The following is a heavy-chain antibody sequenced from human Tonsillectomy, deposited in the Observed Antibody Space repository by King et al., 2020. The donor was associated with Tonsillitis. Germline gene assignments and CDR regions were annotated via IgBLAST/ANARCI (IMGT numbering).Heavy chain of an antibody. CDR1: GFTFSNYV. D-gene: IGHD6-19*01. CDR3: ARRGRGGSGWYFDY. CDR2: ISGSGGST. Sequence: VQLVESGGGLVQPGGSLRLSCAASGFTFSNYVMSWVRQAPGKGLEWVSTISGSGGSTYYADSVKGRFTISRDNSKNTLYLQMNSLRAEDTAVYYCARRGRGGSGWYFDYWGQGTLVTVSS. V-gene: IGHV3-23*04. J-gene: IGHJ4*02.